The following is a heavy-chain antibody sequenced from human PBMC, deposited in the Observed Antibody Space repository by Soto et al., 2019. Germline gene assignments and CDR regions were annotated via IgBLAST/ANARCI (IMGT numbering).Heavy chain of an antibody. Sequence: QVQLVESGGGVVQPGRSLRLSCAVSGFTFSSYGMNWVRQAPGKGLAWVAAIYYDGSNKYYADSVRGRFTISRDNFKNTLYLHMNSLRAEDTAVYSCARDSKDDSSGYYAGFDYWGQGTLVTVSS. J-gene: IGHJ4*02. CDR2: IYYDGSNK. V-gene: IGHV3-33*01. CDR3: ARDSKDDSSGYYAGFDY. D-gene: IGHD3-22*01. CDR1: GFTFSSYG.